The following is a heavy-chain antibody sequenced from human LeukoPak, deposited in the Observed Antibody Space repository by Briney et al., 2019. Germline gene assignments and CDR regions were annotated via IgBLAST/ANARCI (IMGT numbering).Heavy chain of an antibody. D-gene: IGHD6-19*01. J-gene: IGHJ4*02. Sequence: TGGSLRLSCAASGFTFSSYAMSWVRQAPGKGLEWVSAISGSGGSTYYADSVKGRFTISRDNSKNTLYLQMNSLRAEDTAVYYCAKDGLFSSGWPYFDYWGQGTLVTVSS. CDR3: AKDGLFSSGWPYFDY. CDR1: GFTFSSYA. CDR2: ISGSGGST. V-gene: IGHV3-23*01.